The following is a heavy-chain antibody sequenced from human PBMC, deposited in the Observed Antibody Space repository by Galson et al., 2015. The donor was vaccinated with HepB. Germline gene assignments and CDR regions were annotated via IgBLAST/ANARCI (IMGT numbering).Heavy chain of an antibody. CDR2: ISYDGSNK. V-gene: IGHV3-30*04. D-gene: IGHD2/OR15-2a*01. J-gene: IGHJ4*02. CDR3: ARGGPTFLDY. Sequence: SLRLSCAASGFTFSSYAMHWVRQAPGKGLEWVAVISYDGSNKYYADSVKGRFTISRDNSKNTLYLQMNSLRAEDTAVYYCARGGPTFLDYWGQGTLVTVSS. CDR1: GFTFSSYA.